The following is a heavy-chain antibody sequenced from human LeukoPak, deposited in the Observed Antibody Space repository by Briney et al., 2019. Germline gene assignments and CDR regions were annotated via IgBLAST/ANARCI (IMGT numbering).Heavy chain of an antibody. CDR2: ISGSGGRT. V-gene: IGHV3-23*01. D-gene: IGHD3-3*01. J-gene: IGHJ6*02. CDR3: AKDRTTFGVITGYGMDV. CDR1: GFTFSSYA. Sequence: GGSLRLSCAASGFTFSSYAMSWVRQAPGTGLEWVSGISGSGGRTFNADSVKGRFTITRANSKNTLYLQMNSLRAEDTAVYYCAKDRTTFGVITGYGMDVWGQGTTVTVSS.